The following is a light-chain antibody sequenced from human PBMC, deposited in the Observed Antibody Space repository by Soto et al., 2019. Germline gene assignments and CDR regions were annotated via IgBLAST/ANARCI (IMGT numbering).Light chain of an antibody. CDR3: QQRTDRPPWT. V-gene: IGKV3-11*01. CDR1: QSISLA. J-gene: IGKJ1*01. Sequence: EIVLTQSPATLSLSPGERATLSCRASQSISLAIAWYQHKPGQAPRLLIFNASQRTTGIPARFRGSGSGTDITLSISSLESEDFAVDYCQQRTDRPPWTFG. CDR2: NAS.